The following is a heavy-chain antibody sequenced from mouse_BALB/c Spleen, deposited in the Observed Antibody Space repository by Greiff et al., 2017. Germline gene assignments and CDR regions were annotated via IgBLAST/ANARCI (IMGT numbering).Heavy chain of an antibody. CDR3: AYSLLRIRAYYFDY. CDR1: GYSITSDYA. CDR2: ISYSGST. V-gene: IGHV3-2*02. J-gene: IGHJ2*01. Sequence: EVHLVESGPGLVKPSQSLSLTCTVTGYSITSDYAWNWIRQFPGNKLEWMGYISYSGSTSYNPSLKSRISITRDTSKNQFFLQLNSVTTEDTATYYWAYSLLRIRAYYFDYWGQGTTLTVSS. D-gene: IGHD1-2*01.